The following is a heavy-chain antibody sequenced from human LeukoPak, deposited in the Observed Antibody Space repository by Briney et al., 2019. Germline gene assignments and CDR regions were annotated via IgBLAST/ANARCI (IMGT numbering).Heavy chain of an antibody. CDR2: ISGSGGST. V-gene: IGHV3-23*01. Sequence: PGRSLRLSCAASGFTFSSYGMHWVRQAPGKGLEWVSAISGSGGSTYYADSVKGRFTISRDNSKNTLYLQMNRLRDEDTALFYCAKEVKDTGYYHLDNWGQGTLVTVSS. J-gene: IGHJ4*02. CDR1: GFTFSSYG. CDR3: AKEVKDTGYYHLDN. D-gene: IGHD3-3*01.